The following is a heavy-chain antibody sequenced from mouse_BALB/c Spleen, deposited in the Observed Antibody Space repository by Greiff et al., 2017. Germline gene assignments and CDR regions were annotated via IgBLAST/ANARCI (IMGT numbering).Heavy chain of an antibody. D-gene: IGHD2-4*01. V-gene: IGHV6-3*01. Sequence: DVQLQESGGGLVQPGGSMKLSCVASGFTFSSYWMSWVRQSPEKGLEWVAEIRLKSDNYATHYAESVKGKFTISRDDSKSRLYLQMNSLRAEDTGIYYCTADYDYDEAMDYWGQGTSVTVSS. CDR1: GFTFSSYW. CDR3: TADYDYDEAMDY. CDR2: IRLKSDNYAT. J-gene: IGHJ4*01.